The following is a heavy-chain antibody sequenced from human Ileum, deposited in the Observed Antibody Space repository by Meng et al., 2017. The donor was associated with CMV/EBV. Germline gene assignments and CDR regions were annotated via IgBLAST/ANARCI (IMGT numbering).Heavy chain of an antibody. J-gene: IGHJ6*02. D-gene: IGHD3-10*01. CDR3: ARGPRLLWFGAGWDYYYGMDV. CDR1: GYTFTSYG. V-gene: IGHV1-18*01. Sequence: ASVKVSCKASGYTFTSYGISWVRQAPGQGLEWMGWISAYNGNTNYAQKLQGRVTMTTDTSTSTAYMELRSLRSDDTAVYYCARGPRLLWFGAGWDYYYGMDVWGQGTTVTVSS. CDR2: ISAYNGNT.